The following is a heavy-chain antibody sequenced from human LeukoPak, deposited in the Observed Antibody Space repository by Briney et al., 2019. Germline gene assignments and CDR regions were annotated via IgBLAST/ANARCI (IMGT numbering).Heavy chain of an antibody. D-gene: IGHD6-13*01. CDR2: ISAYNGNT. J-gene: IGHJ5*02. CDR3: ARCRSWPRDNWFDP. V-gene: IGHV1-18*01. Sequence: ASVRVSSKASGYTFTSYGISWVRQAPGQKLEWMGWISAYNGNTNYAQKLQGRVTMTTNTSTSTAYMELRSVRSHDTAVYYCARCRSWPRDNWFDPWGQGTLVTVSS. CDR1: GYTFTSYG.